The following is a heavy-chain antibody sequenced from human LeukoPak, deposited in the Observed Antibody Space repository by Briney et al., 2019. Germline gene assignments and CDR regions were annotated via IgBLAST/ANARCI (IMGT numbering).Heavy chain of an antibody. CDR2: IYYSGST. J-gene: IGHJ6*02. V-gene: IGHV4-31*03. CDR3: ARDGNWNDGGGYYYGMDV. Sequence: SETLSLTCTVSGGSISSGGYYWSWLRQHPGKGLEWIGYIYYSGSTYYNPSLKSRVTISVDTSKNQFSLKLSSVTAADTAVYYCARDGNWNDGGGYYYGMDVWGQGTTVTVSS. CDR1: GGSISSGGYY. D-gene: IGHD1-20*01.